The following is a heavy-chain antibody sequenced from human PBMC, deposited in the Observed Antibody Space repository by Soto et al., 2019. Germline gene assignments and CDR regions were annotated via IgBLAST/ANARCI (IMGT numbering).Heavy chain of an antibody. V-gene: IGHV4-30-4*01. Sequence: SETLSLTCTVSGGSISSDDYYWTWIRHPPGKGLEWIGYIYHSGRTSYNPSLDSRITISMDTSKNLFSLKLSSVSAADTAVYYCARDRSNSPDYFDYWGQGALVTVSS. D-gene: IGHD6-6*01. CDR3: ARDRSNSPDYFDY. CDR1: GGSISSDDYY. J-gene: IGHJ4*02. CDR2: IYHSGRT.